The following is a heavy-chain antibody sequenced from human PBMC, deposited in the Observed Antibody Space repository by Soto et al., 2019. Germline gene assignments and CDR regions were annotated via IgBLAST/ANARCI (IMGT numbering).Heavy chain of an antibody. V-gene: IGHV3-30-3*01. CDR1: GFTFSSYA. CDR3: ARDRMVRGVGFDP. J-gene: IGHJ5*02. D-gene: IGHD3-10*01. CDR2: ISYDGSNK. Sequence: QVQLVESGGGVVQPGRSLRLSCAASGFTFSSYAMHWVRQAPGKGLEWVAVISYDGSNKYYADSVKGRFTISRDNSKNTLYLQMNSLRAEDTAVYYCARDRMVRGVGFDPWGQGTLVTVSS.